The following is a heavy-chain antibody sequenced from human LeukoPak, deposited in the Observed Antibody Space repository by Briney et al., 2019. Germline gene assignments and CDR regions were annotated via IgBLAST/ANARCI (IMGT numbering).Heavy chain of an antibody. CDR3: ARDHGSSCDY. CDR2: TYYRSKWYI. Sequence: SQTLSLTCAISGDSVSTTNAAWNWIRQSPSRGLEWLGRTYYRSKWYIDYAELVKSRITINPDTSKNHFSLQLNSVTPEDTAVYYCARDHGSSCDYWGQGTLVTVSS. J-gene: IGHJ4*02. CDR1: GDSVSTTNAA. D-gene: IGHD6-13*01. V-gene: IGHV6-1*01.